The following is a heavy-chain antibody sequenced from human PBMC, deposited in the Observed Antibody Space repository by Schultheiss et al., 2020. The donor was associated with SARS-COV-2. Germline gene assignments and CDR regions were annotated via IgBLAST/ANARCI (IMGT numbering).Heavy chain of an antibody. V-gene: IGHV3-30*19. CDR2: IWYDGSNK. CDR3: ARASRDYDSSGSTVDWFDP. CDR1: GFTFSSYG. Sequence: GGSLRLSCAASGFTFSSYGMHWVRQAPGKGLEWVAVIWYDGSNKYYADSVKGRFTISRDNSKNTLYLQMNSLRAEDTAVYYCARASRDYDSSGSTVDWFDPWGQGTLVTVSS. D-gene: IGHD3-22*01. J-gene: IGHJ5*02.